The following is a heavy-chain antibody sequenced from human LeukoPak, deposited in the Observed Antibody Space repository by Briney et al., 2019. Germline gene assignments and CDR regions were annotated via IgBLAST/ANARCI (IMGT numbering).Heavy chain of an antibody. J-gene: IGHJ3*02. Sequence: SVKVSCKASGGTFSTYGISWVRQAPGQGLEWMGGIIPIFGTTNCAQKFQGRVTITADEYMSTAYMELSSPRSEDTAIYYCAKGGRGGERAAFDIWGQGTMVTVSS. CDR1: GGTFSTYG. CDR2: IIPIFGTT. V-gene: IGHV1-69*01. CDR3: AKGGRGGERAAFDI. D-gene: IGHD3-16*01.